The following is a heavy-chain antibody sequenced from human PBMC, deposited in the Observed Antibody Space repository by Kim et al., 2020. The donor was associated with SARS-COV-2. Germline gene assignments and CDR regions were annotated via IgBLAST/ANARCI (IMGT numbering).Heavy chain of an antibody. CDR2: ISGSGGST. V-gene: IGHV3-23*01. Sequence: GGSLRLSCAASGFTFSSYAMSWVRQSPGKGLEWVSAISGSGGSTYYADSVKGRFTISRDNSKNTLYLQMNSLRAEDTAVYYCAKDPIAVVVPTAVLFDYWGPGTLSPSP. J-gene: IGHJ4*01. D-gene: IGHD2-2*01. CDR3: AKDPIAVVVPTAVLFDY. CDR1: GFTFSSYA.